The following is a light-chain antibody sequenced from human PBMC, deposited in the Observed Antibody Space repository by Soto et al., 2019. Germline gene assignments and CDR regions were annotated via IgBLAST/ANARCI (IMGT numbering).Light chain of an antibody. J-gene: IGLJ2*01. CDR2: LNSDGSH. CDR3: QTWGTGIQV. V-gene: IGLV4-69*02. Sequence: QPVLTQSPSASASLGASVKLTCTLSSGHSTYSIAWHQQQPEKGPRYLMKLNSDGSHSKGDGIPDRFSGSSSGAERYLTISSLQSEDEGDYYCQTWGTGIQVFGGGTKLTVL. CDR1: SGHSTYS.